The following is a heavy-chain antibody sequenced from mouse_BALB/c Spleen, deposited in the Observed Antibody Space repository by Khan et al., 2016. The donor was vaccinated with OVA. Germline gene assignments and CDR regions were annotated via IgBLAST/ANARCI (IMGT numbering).Heavy chain of an antibody. V-gene: IGHV2-6-7*01. CDR1: GFSLTDYG. CDR3: ARELRLGGFAY. Sequence: QVQLKESGPGLVAPSQSLSITCTVSGFSLTDYGVNWVRQPPGKGLEWLGMIWGDGSTDYNSALKSRLSISKDNSKSQVFLKMNSLQTDDTARYYCARELRLGGFAYWGQGILVTVSA. D-gene: IGHD1-2*01. J-gene: IGHJ3*01. CDR2: IWGDGST.